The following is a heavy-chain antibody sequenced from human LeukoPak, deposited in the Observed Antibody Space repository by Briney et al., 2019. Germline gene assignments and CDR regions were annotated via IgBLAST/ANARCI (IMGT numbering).Heavy chain of an antibody. Sequence: ASVKVSFKGSGYNFISYYMHWVRQAPGQGLEWMGIINPSGGSTSYAQKFQDRVTMTRDTSTSTVYMELSSLKSEDTAVYYCAREDVVLVDAVRYYYYGMDVWGQGTTVTVSS. V-gene: IGHV1-46*01. CDR2: INPSGGST. CDR3: AREDVVLVDAVRYYYYGMDV. D-gene: IGHD2-8*01. CDR1: GYNFISYY. J-gene: IGHJ6*02.